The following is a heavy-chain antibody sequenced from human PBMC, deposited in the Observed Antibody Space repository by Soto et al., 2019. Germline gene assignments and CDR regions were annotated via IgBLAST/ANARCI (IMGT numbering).Heavy chain of an antibody. J-gene: IGHJ4*02. D-gene: IGHD1-1*01. CDR1: GFTFKKYD. Sequence: GGSLRLSCAASGFTFKKYDMSWVRQAPGKGLEWVSVISGSGGNTYSADSVKGRFTISRDNSKNTLYLQMNSLRAEDTAVYYCAKAAYATDLESLDYWGQGTLVTVSS. CDR2: ISGSGGNT. CDR3: AKAAYATDLESLDY. V-gene: IGHV3-23*01.